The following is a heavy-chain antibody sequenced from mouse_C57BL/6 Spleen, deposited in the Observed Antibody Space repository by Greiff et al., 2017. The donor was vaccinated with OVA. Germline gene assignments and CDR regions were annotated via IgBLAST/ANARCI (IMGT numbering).Heavy chain of an antibody. CDR1: GFTFSSYA. J-gene: IGHJ2*01. Sequence: EVKLVESGGGLVKPGGSLKLSCAASGFTFSSYAMSWVRQTPEKRLEWVATISDGGSYTYYPDNVKGRFTISRDNAKNNLYLQMSHLKSEDTAMYYCARDRYGSSLDYWGQGTTLTVSS. CDR3: ARDRYGSSLDY. V-gene: IGHV5-4*01. CDR2: ISDGGSYT. D-gene: IGHD1-1*01.